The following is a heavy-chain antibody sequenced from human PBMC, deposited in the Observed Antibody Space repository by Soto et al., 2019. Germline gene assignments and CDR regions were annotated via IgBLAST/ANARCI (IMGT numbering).Heavy chain of an antibody. J-gene: IGHJ5*02. CDR1: GGTLTTHG. V-gene: IGHV1-69*06. D-gene: IGHD3-16*01. CDR3: ARDPPRADFVLNWFVP. CDR2: IVTVFNSP. Sequence: QVQLVQSGNEVKQPGSSVKISCKASGGTLTTHGIIWVRQAPGQGLEWMGGIVTVFNSPKYAQKFQGRLTITADRSTNSVYMELSSLTSEDTATYYCARDPPRADFVLNWFVPWGQGTLVTVSS.